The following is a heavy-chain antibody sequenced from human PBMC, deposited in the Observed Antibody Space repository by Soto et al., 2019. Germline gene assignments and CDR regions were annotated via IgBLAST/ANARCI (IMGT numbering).Heavy chain of an antibody. CDR1: GGTFSSYA. V-gene: IGHV1-69*13. J-gene: IGHJ3*02. CDR3: SSVLEGSGGSCYSCGAFDI. CDR2: IIPIFGTA. D-gene: IGHD2-15*01. Sequence: ASVKVSCKASGGTFSSYAISWVRQAPGQGLEWMGGIIPIFGTANYAQKFQGRVTITADESTSTAYMELSSLRSEDTAVYYCSSVLEGSGGSCYSCGAFDIWGQGTMVTVSS.